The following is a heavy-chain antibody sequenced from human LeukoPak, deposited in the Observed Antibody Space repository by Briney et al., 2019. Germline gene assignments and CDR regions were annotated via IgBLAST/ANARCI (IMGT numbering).Heavy chain of an antibody. CDR2: ISSGSGST. J-gene: IGHJ4*02. V-gene: IGHV3-23*01. CDR1: GFTFSSYA. D-gene: IGHD3-22*01. Sequence: GGSLRLSCAASGFTFSSYAMSWVRQAPGKGLAWVSTISSGSGSTYCADSVKGRFTISRDNSKNTLYLQMNSLRDEDTAVYYCAKHRFESGGYHSTDWGQGTLVTVSS. CDR3: AKHRFESGGYHSTD.